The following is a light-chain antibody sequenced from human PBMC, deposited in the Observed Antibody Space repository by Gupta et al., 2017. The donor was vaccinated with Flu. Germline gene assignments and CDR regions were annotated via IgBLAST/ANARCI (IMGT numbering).Light chain of an antibody. CDR1: HSTTH. J-gene: IGKJ5*01. CDR3: QQYAISPLT. Sequence: IVLTQSPDTLPLSPGESATLSCRATHSTTHLAWYQQRPGQALRLLIFGASTRAPDIPDRFNGTAPGTDFILTISRLEPEDFAVYFCQQYAISPLTFGRGTRLQMK. CDR2: GAS. V-gene: IGKV3-20*01.